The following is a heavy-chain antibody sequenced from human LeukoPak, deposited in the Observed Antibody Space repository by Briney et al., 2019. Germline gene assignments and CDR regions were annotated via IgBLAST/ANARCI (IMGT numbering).Heavy chain of an antibody. CDR3: ARGRYYFDY. CDR1: GGSISSSSYY. Sequence: PSETLSLTCTVSGGSISSSSYYWGWIRQPPGKGLEWIGSIYYSGSTYYNPSLKSRVTISVDTSKNQFSLKLGSVTAADTAVYYCARGRYYFDYWGQGTLVTVSS. CDR2: IYYSGST. J-gene: IGHJ4*02. V-gene: IGHV4-39*07.